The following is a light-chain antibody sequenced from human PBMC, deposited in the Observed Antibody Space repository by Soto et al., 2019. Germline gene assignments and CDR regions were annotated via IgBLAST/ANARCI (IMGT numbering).Light chain of an antibody. CDR1: QSVSSY. J-gene: IGKJ4*02. V-gene: IGKV3-11*01. CDR2: DAS. CDR3: QQRSNWPG. Sequence: EIVLTQSPATLSLSPGERATLSCRASQSVSSYLAWYQQKPGQAPRLLIHDASNRATGLPDRFSGSGSATYFPANISSLEPEDFAVYYCQQRSNWPGFGGGTKVEIK.